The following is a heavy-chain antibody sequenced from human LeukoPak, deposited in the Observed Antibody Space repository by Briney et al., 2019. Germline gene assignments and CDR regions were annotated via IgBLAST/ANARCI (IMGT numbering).Heavy chain of an antibody. D-gene: IGHD3-10*01. CDR1: GGSISSYY. J-gene: IGHJ6*03. CDR2: IYTSGST. V-gene: IGHV4-4*07. CDR3: ASMVRGVIITDYYYYYMDV. Sequence: PSETLSLTCTVSGGSISSYYWSWIRQPAGKGLEWIGRIYTSGSTNYNPSLKSRVTMSVDTSKNQFSLKLSSVTAADTAVYYCASMVRGVIITDYYYYYMDVWGKGTTVTVSS.